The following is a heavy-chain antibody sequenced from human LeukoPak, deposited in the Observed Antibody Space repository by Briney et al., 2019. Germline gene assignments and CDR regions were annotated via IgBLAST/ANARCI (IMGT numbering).Heavy chain of an antibody. J-gene: IGHJ4*02. CDR3: ARDGYSFGHDFDY. CDR1: GFTFSSYW. CDR2: IKGDGSST. V-gene: IGHV3-74*01. D-gene: IGHD5-18*01. Sequence: LSGGSLRLSCAASGFTFSSYWMHWARHTPGKGLVWVSRIKGDGSSTSYADSVKGRFTISRDNAKNTLYLQMNSLRAEDTAVYYCARDGYSFGHDFDYWGQGTLVTVSS.